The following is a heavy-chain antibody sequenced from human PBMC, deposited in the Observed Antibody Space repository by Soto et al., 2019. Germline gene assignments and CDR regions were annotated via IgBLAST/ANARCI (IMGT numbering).Heavy chain of an antibody. CDR1: GYSFTSYW. V-gene: IGHV5-51*01. J-gene: IGHJ4*02. Sequence: PGESLKISCKGSGYSFTSYWIGWVRQMPGKGLEWMGIIYPGDSDTRYSPSFQGQVTISADKSISTAYLQWSSLKASDTAMYYCARLVYCGGDCHPPLEYWGQGTLVTVSS. CDR3: ARLVYCGGDCHPPLEY. D-gene: IGHD2-21*02. CDR2: IYPGDSDT.